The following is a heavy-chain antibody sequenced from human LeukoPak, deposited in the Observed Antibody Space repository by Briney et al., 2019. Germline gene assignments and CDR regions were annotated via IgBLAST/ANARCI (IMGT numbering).Heavy chain of an antibody. J-gene: IGHJ4*02. V-gene: IGHV3-23*01. CDR1: GFTFSSYA. Sequence: GGSLRLSCVASGFTFSSYAMSWVRQAPGKGLEWVSAINSGGRTYYADSVKGRFTISRDNSKNTLYLQMNSLRAEDTAVYYCAKAFIMTTVTTPDYWGQGTLVTVSS. CDR2: INSGGRT. CDR3: AKAFIMTTVTTPDY. D-gene: IGHD4-17*01.